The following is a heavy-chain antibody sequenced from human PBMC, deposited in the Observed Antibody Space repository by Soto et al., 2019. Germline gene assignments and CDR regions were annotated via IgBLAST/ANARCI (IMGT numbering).Heavy chain of an antibody. CDR1: GFTFSSYA. Sequence: PEGSLRHSCAASGFTFSSYAMSWVRQAPGKGLEWVSAISGSGGSKYYADSVKGRFTISRDNSKNTLYLQMNSLRAEDTAVYYCARDRVESGYPEYFQHWGQGTLVTVSS. CDR3: ARDRVESGYPEYFQH. V-gene: IGHV3-23*01. CDR2: ISGSGGSK. D-gene: IGHD3-22*01. J-gene: IGHJ1*01.